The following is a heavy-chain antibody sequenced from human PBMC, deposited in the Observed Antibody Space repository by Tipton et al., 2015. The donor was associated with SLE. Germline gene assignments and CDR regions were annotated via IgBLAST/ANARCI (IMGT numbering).Heavy chain of an antibody. CDR1: GFIFSDYY. CDR3: AKRMTTLTVGGYYYMDL. V-gene: IGHV3-11*04. Sequence: SLRLSCAASGFIFSDYYMNWIRQAPGKGLEWVSYIGITNRTIYYADSVKGRFTISRDNANNLLYLQMNSLRAEDTAVYYCAKRMTTLTVGGYYYMDLWGKGTTVTVSS. J-gene: IGHJ6*03. D-gene: IGHD4-17*01. CDR2: IGITNRTI.